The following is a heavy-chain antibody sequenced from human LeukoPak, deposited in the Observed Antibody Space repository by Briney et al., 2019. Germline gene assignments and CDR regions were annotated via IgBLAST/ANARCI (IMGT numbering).Heavy chain of an antibody. V-gene: IGHV4-59*01. J-gene: IGHJ5*02. D-gene: IGHD3-16*01. Sequence: KTSETLSLTCTLSGGSLNNYYWSWIRQPPEKGLEWIGDIHYSGSTNYNPSLKSRVTISVDTSKNQFSLKLSSVTAADTAVYYCARQEGGFDPWGRGTLVTVSS. CDR3: ARQEGGFDP. CDR1: GGSLNNYY. CDR2: IHYSGST.